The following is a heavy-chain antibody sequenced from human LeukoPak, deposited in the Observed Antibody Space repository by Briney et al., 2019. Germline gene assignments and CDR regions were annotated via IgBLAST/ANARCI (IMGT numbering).Heavy chain of an antibody. V-gene: IGHV3-23*05. D-gene: IGHD3-10*01. CDR3: ARGLMVRGVLFDY. Sequence: GGSLRLSCAASGFTFSGYSMNWARQAPGKGLEWVSTIYGKGGDTKYIDSVKGRFTISRDNSKNTLYLQMNSLRAEDTAVYYCARGLMVRGVLFDYWGQGTLVTVSS. J-gene: IGHJ4*02. CDR2: IYGKGGDT. CDR1: GFTFSGYS.